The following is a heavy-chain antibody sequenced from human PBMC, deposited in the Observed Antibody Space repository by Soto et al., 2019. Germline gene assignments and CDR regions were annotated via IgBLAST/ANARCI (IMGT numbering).Heavy chain of an antibody. CDR2: IHYSGSA. V-gene: IGHV4-61*01. CDR1: GGSVSSGNYY. CDR3: ARGGLFSDYFDY. Sequence: SETLSLTCTVSGGSVSSGNYYWSWIRQPPGKGLEWIGYIHYSGSANQNPSLKSRATISVDTSKNQFSLKLSSVTAADTAMYYCARGGLFSDYFDYWGQGTLVTVSS. J-gene: IGHJ4*02. D-gene: IGHD1-26*01.